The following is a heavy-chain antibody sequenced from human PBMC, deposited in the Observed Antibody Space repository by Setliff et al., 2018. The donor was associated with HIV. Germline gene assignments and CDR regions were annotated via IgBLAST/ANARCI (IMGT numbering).Heavy chain of an antibody. CDR1: GYTFTSYY. J-gene: IGHJ1*01. CDR2: INPSSGST. D-gene: IGHD6-6*01. Sequence: ASVKVSCKASGYTFTSYYMHWVRQAPGQGLEWMGIINPSSGSTTYAQKFQGRVTMTRDTSTSTVYMELSSLRSEDTAVYYCARDPAPSSSASYFQHWGQGTPVTVT. V-gene: IGHV1-46*01. CDR3: ARDPAPSSSASYFQH.